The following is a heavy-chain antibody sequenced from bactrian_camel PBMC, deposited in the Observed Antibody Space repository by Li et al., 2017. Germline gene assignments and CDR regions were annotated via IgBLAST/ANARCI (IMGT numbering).Heavy chain of an antibody. CDR3: VAAGSPRNSMAQNY. V-gene: IGHV3S1*01. J-gene: IGHJ4*01. Sequence: QVQLVESGGGSVQIGGSLTLACAASRGFDDADAEWGWFRQVPGKGLEWVSAVDSDGSRKYHADSVKGRFTISRDNAKNTLYLQLNSLKSEDTALYYCVAAGSPRNSMAQNYWGQGTQVTVS. CDR1: RGFDDADA. CDR2: VDSDGSRK.